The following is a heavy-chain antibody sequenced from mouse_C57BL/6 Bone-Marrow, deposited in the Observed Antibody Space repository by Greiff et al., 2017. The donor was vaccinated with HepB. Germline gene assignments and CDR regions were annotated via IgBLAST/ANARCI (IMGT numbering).Heavy chain of an antibody. Sequence: VQLQQSGPELVKPGASVKLSCKASGYTFTSYDINWVKQRPGQGLEWIGWIYPRDGSTKYTEKFKGKATLTVDTSSSTAYMELHSLTSEDSAVYFCARLRDYYSNYGFAYWGQGTLVTVSA. CDR3: ARLRDYYSNYGFAY. D-gene: IGHD2-5*01. CDR2: IYPRDGST. J-gene: IGHJ3*01. CDR1: GYTFTSYD. V-gene: IGHV1-85*01.